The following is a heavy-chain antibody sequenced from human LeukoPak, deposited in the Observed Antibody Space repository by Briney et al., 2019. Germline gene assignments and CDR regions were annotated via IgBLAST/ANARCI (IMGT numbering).Heavy chain of an antibody. CDR3: APTVTTWFGYFDY. Sequence: GGSLRLSCAASGFTFSSYAMHWVRQAPGKGLEWVAVISYDGSNKYYADSVKGRFTISRDNSKNTLYLQMNSLRAEDTAVYYCAPTVTTWFGYFDYWGQGTLVTVSS. CDR1: GFTFSSYA. D-gene: IGHD4-17*01. J-gene: IGHJ4*02. V-gene: IGHV3-30*04. CDR2: ISYDGSNK.